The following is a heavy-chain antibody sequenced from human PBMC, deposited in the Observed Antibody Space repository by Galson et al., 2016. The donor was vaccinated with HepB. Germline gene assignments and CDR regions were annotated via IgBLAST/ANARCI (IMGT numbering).Heavy chain of an antibody. CDR1: GGSIGYYY. CDR3: ARGLRRSRGSWAFDI. V-gene: IGHV4-59*01. D-gene: IGHD1-14*01. J-gene: IGHJ3*02. CDR2: IYYSGST. Sequence: SETLSLTCGVSGGSIGYYYWNWIRQPPGKGLEWFGYIYYSGSTEYNPSLKSRVTMSVDTSKNQFSLKMTSLTAADTAVYYCARGLRRSRGSWAFDIWGRGTRVIVSS.